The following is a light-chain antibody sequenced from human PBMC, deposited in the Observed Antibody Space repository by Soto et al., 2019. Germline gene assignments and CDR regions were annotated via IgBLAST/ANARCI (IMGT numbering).Light chain of an antibody. J-gene: IGKJ5*01. CDR2: GIS. CDR3: QQYDGSPIT. V-gene: IGKV3-20*01. Sequence: EIVLTQSPGTLSLSPGERATLSCRASQTVSRSYLAWYQQKPGQAPRLLISGISTRATGIPDRFSGGVSGTDFTLTISRLEPEDFAVYYCQQYDGSPITFGQGTRLEIK. CDR1: QTVSRSY.